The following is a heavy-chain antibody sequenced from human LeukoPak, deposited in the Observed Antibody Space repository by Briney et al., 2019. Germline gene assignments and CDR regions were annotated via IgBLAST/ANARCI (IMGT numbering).Heavy chain of an antibody. V-gene: IGHV1-2*02. J-gene: IGHJ4*02. CDR1: GYTFTAYY. CDR3: ARVECTSTRCYGDFDY. D-gene: IGHD2-2*01. CDR2: IKPNSGGT. Sequence: GASVKVSCKASGYTFTAYYMHWVRQAPGQGLEWMGWIKPNSGGTNYAQKFQGRVTMTRDTSITTAYMELSGLISDDTAVYYCARVECTSTRCYGDFDYWGQGTLVTVSS.